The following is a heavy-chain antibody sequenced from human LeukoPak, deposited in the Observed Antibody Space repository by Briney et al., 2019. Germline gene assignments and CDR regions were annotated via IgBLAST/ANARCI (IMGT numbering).Heavy chain of an antibody. Sequence: KPSETLSLTCTVSGGSISSYYWSWIRQPAGKELEWIGRIYTSGSTNYNPSLKSRVTMSVDTSKNQFSLKLSSVTAADTAVYYCARQVDTAYYYYSMDVWGNGTTVTVSS. V-gene: IGHV4-4*07. CDR2: IYTSGST. CDR1: GGSISSYY. D-gene: IGHD5-18*01. J-gene: IGHJ6*03. CDR3: ARQVDTAYYYYSMDV.